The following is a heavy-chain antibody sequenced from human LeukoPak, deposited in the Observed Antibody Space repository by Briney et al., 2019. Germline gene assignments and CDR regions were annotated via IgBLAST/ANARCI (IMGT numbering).Heavy chain of an antibody. D-gene: IGHD5-12*01. CDR1: GGTFSSYA. J-gene: IGHJ4*02. CDR3: ARGPNSGYDLLPDY. Sequence: ASVKVSRKASGGTFSSYAISWVRQAPGQGLEWMGGIIPIFGTANYAQKFQGRVTITADKSTSTAYMELSSLRSEDTAVYYCARGPNSGYDLLPDYWGQGTLVTVSS. V-gene: IGHV1-69*06. CDR2: IIPIFGTA.